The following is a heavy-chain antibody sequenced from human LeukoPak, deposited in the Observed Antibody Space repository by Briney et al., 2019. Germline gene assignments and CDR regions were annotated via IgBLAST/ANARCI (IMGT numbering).Heavy chain of an antibody. J-gene: IGHJ6*03. D-gene: IGHD2-2*01. CDR3: ASTKSQLRYYYYMDV. V-gene: IGHV3-74*03. Sequence: GGSLRLSCAASGFTFNSYWMHWVRQVPGKGLVWVSRINSDGSRTTYADSVKGRFTISRDNAKNSLYLQMNSLRAEDTAVYYCASTKSQLRYYYYMDVWGKGTTVTVSS. CDR1: GFTFNSYW. CDR2: INSDGSRT.